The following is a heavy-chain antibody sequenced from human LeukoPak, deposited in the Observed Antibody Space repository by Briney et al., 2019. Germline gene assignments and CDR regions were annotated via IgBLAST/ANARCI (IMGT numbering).Heavy chain of an antibody. Sequence: GGCLRLSCAASGFTVSSHYMSWVRQAPGKGRERGSVIHSGGSTYHADSVKGRFTIPRDSSRNTVYLQMNSMRVEDTAAYYCASLAGDIWGQGTMVSVSS. CDR2: IHSGGST. V-gene: IGHV3-66*02. D-gene: IGHD6-19*01. J-gene: IGHJ3*02. CDR3: ASLAGDI. CDR1: GFTVSSHY.